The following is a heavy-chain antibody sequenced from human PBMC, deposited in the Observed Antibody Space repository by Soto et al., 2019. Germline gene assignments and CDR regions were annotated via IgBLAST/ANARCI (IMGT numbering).Heavy chain of an antibody. J-gene: IGHJ5*02. CDR2: IIPIFGTA. V-gene: IGHV1-69*13. CDR3: ARPTRFYYDSSGQSAWFDP. Sequence: SVKVSCKASGYTFTSYGISWVRQAPGQGLEWMGGIIPIFGTANYAQKFQGRVTITADESTTTAYMELSSLRSEDTAVYYCARPTRFYYDSSGQSAWFDPWGQGTLVTVS. CDR1: GYTFTSYG. D-gene: IGHD3-22*01.